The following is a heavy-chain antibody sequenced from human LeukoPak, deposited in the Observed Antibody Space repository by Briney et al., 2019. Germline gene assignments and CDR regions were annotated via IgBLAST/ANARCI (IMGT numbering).Heavy chain of an antibody. Sequence: SETLSLTCIVSGDSISTIYWSWIRQPPGKGLEWIGYVYYTGSTVYNPSLKSRVTIAVDTSKNQFSLKLTSVTAADAAVYYCARARDVYYDRAFDIWGQGTIVTVSS. V-gene: IGHV4-59*12. CDR2: VYYTGST. D-gene: IGHD3-22*01. J-gene: IGHJ3*02. CDR1: GDSISTIY. CDR3: ARARDVYYDRAFDI.